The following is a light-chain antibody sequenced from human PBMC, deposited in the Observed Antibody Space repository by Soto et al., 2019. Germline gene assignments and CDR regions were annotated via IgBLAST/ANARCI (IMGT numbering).Light chain of an antibody. V-gene: IGKV3-11*01. J-gene: IGKJ4*01. CDR1: QSVSRH. CDR3: QQRSNWLT. Sequence: EIVLTQSPATLSLSPGERATLSCRASQSVSRHLAWYQQKPGQAPRLLIYDASNRATGIPARFSGSGSGTDFTLTISSLEPDDSAVYFCQQRSNWLTFGGGTKVEIK. CDR2: DAS.